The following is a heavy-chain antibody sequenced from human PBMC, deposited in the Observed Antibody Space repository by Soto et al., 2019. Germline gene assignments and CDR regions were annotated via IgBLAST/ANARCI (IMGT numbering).Heavy chain of an antibody. CDR3: AREYCSGGSCYYPGPKSFDY. Sequence: PSETLSLTCTVSGGSISSGDYYWSWIRQPPGKGLEWIGYIYYSGSTYYNPSLKSRVTISVDTSKNQFSLKLSSVTAADTAVYYCAREYCSGGSCYYPGPKSFDYWGQGTLVTVSS. CDR2: IYYSGST. J-gene: IGHJ4*02. CDR1: GGSISSGDYY. V-gene: IGHV4-30-4*01. D-gene: IGHD2-15*01.